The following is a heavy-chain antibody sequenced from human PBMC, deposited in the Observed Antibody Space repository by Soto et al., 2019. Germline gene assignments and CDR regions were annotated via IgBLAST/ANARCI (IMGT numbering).Heavy chain of an antibody. CDR2: ISGGGTST. CDR1: GFTFSTYV. D-gene: IGHD4-4*01. J-gene: IGHJ6*02. CDR3: AKDRQDYSETPYGMDV. Sequence: EVQLLESGEGLVQPGGSLRVSCAASGFTFSTYVMSWVRQAPGKGLEWVSGISGGGTSTKYADSVKGRFTISRDNSKNTVYLQMNTLGADDTAVYYCAKDRQDYSETPYGMDVWGQGTTVTVSS. V-gene: IGHV3-23*01.